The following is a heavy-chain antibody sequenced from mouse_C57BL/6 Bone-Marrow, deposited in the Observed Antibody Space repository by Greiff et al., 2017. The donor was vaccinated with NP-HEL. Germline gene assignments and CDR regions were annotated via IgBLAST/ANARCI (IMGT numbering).Heavy chain of an antibody. Sequence: EVQRVESGGDLVKPGGSLKLSCAASGFTFSSYGMSWVRQTPDKRLEWVATISSGGSYTYYPASVKGRFTISRDNAKNTLYLQMSSLKSEDTAMYYCARRGFYYYGSSSYYFDYWGQGTTLTVSS. CDR3: ARRGFYYYGSSSYYFDY. V-gene: IGHV5-6*01. D-gene: IGHD1-1*01. CDR1: GFTFSSYG. CDR2: ISSGGSYT. J-gene: IGHJ2*01.